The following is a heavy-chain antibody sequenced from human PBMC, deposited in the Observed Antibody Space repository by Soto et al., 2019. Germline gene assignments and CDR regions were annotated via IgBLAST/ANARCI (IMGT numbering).Heavy chain of an antibody. CDR1: GYTFTSYG. J-gene: IGHJ6*02. CDR3: ARDQGIAARWPNYYYYYGMDV. CDR2: ISAYNGNT. V-gene: IGHV1-18*01. D-gene: IGHD6-6*01. Sequence: ASVKVSCKASGYTFTSYGISWVRQAPGQGLEWMGWISAYNGNTNYAQKLQGRVTITADKSTSTAYMELSSLRSEDTAVYYCARDQGIAARWPNYYYYYGMDVWGQGTTVTVSS.